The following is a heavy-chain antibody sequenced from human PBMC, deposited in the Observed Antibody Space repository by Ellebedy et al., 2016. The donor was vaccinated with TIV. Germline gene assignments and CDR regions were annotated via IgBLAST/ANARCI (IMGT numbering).Heavy chain of an antibody. D-gene: IGHD2-2*01. CDR2: ISYDGSNK. Sequence: GGSLRLSXAASGFTFSSYAMHWVRQAPGKGLEWVAVISYDGSNKYYADSVKGRFTISRDNSKNTLYLQMNSLRAEDTAVYYCAKEDHHCSSTSCYASFDYWGQGTLVTVSS. CDR3: AKEDHHCSSTSCYASFDY. CDR1: GFTFSSYA. J-gene: IGHJ4*02. V-gene: IGHV3-30*04.